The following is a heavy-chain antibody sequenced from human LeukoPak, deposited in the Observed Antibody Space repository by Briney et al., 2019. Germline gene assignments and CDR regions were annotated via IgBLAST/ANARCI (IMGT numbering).Heavy chain of an antibody. J-gene: IGHJ4*02. CDR3: ARGGEIAAAGPIDY. CDR1: GGSFSGYY. CDR2: INHSGST. D-gene: IGHD6-13*01. V-gene: IGHV4-34*01. Sequence: SETLSLTCAVYGGSFSGYYWSWIRQPPGKGLEWLGEINHSGSTNYNPSLKSRVTISVDTSKNQFSLKLSSVTAADTAVYYCARGGEIAAAGPIDYWGQGTLVTVSS.